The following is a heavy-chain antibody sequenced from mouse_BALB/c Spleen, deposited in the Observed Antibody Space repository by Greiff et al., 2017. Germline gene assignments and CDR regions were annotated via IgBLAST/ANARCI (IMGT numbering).Heavy chain of an antibody. Sequence: VHLVESGAELVRPGSSVKISCKASGYAFSSYWMNWVKQRPGQGLEWIGQIYPGDGDTNYNGKFKGKATLTADKSSSTAYMQLSSLTSEDSAVYFCARDYYRYDAAMDYWGQGTSVTVSS. J-gene: IGHJ4*01. CDR2: IYPGDGDT. V-gene: IGHV1-80*01. CDR1: GYAFSSYW. CDR3: ARDYYRYDAAMDY. D-gene: IGHD2-14*01.